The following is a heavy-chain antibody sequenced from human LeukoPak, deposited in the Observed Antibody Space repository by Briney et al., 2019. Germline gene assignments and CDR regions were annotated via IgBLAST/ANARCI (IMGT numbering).Heavy chain of an antibody. CDR1: GFTFSTCG. Sequence: PGGSLRLSCAASGFTFSTCGMHWVRQAPGKGLEWVAFINDGGNIKDYADSVKGRLTISRDTSKNILYLQMDSLRVEDTAVYYCATKQQLVPRGAFDIWGQGTMVTVSS. V-gene: IGHV3-30*02. CDR2: INDGGNIK. J-gene: IGHJ3*02. CDR3: ATKQQLVPRGAFDI. D-gene: IGHD6-13*01.